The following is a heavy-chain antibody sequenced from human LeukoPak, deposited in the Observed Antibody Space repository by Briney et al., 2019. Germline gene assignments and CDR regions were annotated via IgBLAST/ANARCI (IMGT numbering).Heavy chain of an antibody. CDR3: AKDDSSGSFFEY. V-gene: IGHV3-23*01. J-gene: IGHJ4*02. CDR2: IGGSDGST. CDR1: GFTFSSYA. Sequence: GGSLRLSCAASGFTFSSYAMSWVRQTPGKGLEWVSTIGGSDGSTYYADSVKGRFTISRGNSKNTLYLQMNSLRAEDAAVYYCAKDDSSGSFFEYWGQGTLVTVSS. D-gene: IGHD3-22*01.